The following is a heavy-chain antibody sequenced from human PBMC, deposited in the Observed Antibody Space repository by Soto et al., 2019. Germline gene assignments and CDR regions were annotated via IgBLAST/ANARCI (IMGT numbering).Heavy chain of an antibody. CDR3: VQPTGWPGFDF. J-gene: IGHJ4*02. Sequence: EVPLVESGGGLIQPGGSLRLSCAASGFTVSSKYMTWVRQAPGKGLEWVSVIYGGGTTYYADSVKGRFTISRDNSKNTLFLQVNSLRVEDTAVYYCVQPTGWPGFDFWGQGTLVTVSS. V-gene: IGHV3-53*01. CDR2: IYGGGTT. D-gene: IGHD6-19*01. CDR1: GFTVSSKY.